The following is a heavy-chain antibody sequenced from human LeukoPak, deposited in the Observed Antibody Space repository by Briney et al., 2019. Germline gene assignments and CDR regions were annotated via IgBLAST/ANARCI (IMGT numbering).Heavy chain of an antibody. CDR1: GGTFSSYA. D-gene: IGHD1-20*01. CDR3: AKYITGTPYFDP. Sequence: SVKVSCKASGGTFSSYAISWVRQAPGQGLEWMGRIIPILGIANYAQKFQGRVTITADKSTSTAYMELSSLRSEDTAVYYCAKYITGTPYFDPWGQGTLVTVSS. CDR2: IIPILGIA. J-gene: IGHJ5*02. V-gene: IGHV1-69*04.